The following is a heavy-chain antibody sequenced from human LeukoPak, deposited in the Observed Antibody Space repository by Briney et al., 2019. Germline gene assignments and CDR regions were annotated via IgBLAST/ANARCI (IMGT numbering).Heavy chain of an antibody. CDR1: GGSISSGDYY. CDR3: ATHNQAAFDI. J-gene: IGHJ3*02. CDR2: INHSGST. V-gene: IGHV4-39*01. Sequence: SETLSLTCTVSGGSISSGDYYWSWIRQPPGKGLEWIGEINHSGSTNYNPSLKSRVTISVDTSKNQFSLKLSSVTAADTAVYYCATHNQAAFDIWGQGTMVTVSS. D-gene: IGHD1-14*01.